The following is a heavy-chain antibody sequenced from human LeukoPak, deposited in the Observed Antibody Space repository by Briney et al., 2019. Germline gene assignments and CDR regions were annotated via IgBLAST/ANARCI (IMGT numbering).Heavy chain of an antibody. V-gene: IGHV4-59*01. J-gene: IGHJ6*02. CDR2: IYNTENT. Sequence: SETLSLTCTVSGGSISNYYWSWIRQPPGKELEWIGYIYNTENTNYNPSLKSRVTISVDTSKNQFSLNLSSVTAADTAVYFCARGGNDILGAYFPGIYGMDVWGQGTTVTVSS. D-gene: IGHD3-9*01. CDR1: GGSISNYY. CDR3: ARGGNDILGAYFPGIYGMDV.